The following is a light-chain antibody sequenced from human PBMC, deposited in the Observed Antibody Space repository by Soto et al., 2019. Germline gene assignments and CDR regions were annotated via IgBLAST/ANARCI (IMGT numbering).Light chain of an antibody. CDR3: QQYNSYLLT. CDR2: DAS. CDR1: QSIVRW. V-gene: IGKV1-5*01. Sequence: DIQMTQCGATLSASVGYRVTITCRASQSIVRWLAWYQQKPGKAPKLLIYDASSLESGVPSRFSGSGSGTEFTLTISSLQPDDFATYYCQQYNSYLLTFGGGTKVDIK. J-gene: IGKJ4*01.